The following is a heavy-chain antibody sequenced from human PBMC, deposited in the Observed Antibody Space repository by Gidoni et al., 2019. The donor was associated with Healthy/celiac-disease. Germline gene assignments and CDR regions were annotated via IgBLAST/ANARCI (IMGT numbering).Heavy chain of an antibody. V-gene: IGHV3-23*01. CDR3: AKGWIQLWLLLDY. D-gene: IGHD5-18*01. CDR1: GFTFSSYA. Sequence: EVQLLESGGGLVQPGGSLRLSCAASGFTFSSYAMSWVRQAPGKGLEWVSAISGSGGSTYYADSVKGRFTISRDNSKNTLYLQMNSLRAEDRAVYYCAKGWIQLWLLLDYWGQGTLVTVSS. CDR2: ISGSGGST. J-gene: IGHJ4*02.